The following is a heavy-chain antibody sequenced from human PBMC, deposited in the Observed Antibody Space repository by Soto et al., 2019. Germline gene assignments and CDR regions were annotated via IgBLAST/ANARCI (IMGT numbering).Heavy chain of an antibody. V-gene: IGHV3-23*01. Sequence: PGGSLRLSCAASGFTFSNYAMSWVRQAPGKGLEWVSAIGGSGDWTYYADSVKGRFTISRDNSKNTLSLQMISLRAEDTAVYYCARDRLGSVRYYYDYGMDVWGQGTTVTVSS. J-gene: IGHJ6*02. D-gene: IGHD3-10*01. CDR3: ARDRLGSVRYYYDYGMDV. CDR1: GFTFSNYA. CDR2: IGGSGDWT.